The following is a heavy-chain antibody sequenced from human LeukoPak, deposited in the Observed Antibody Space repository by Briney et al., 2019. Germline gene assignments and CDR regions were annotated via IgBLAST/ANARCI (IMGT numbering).Heavy chain of an antibody. J-gene: IGHJ4*02. CDR2: IDPKSGAT. D-gene: IGHD6-19*01. CDR1: GYTFTGYY. V-gene: IGHV1-2*02. Sequence: ASVKVSCKASGYTFTGYYMHWVRQAPGQGLEWMAWIDPKSGATNYAQKFQGRVTMTRDTSISTAYMELSRLRSDDTAVYYCARDRGQWLVPGFDYWGQGTLVTVSS. CDR3: ARDRGQWLVPGFDY.